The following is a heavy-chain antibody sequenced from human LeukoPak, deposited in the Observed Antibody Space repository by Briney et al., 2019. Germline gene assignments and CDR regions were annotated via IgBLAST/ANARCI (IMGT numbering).Heavy chain of an antibody. V-gene: IGHV3-21*01. CDR1: GFTFSSYS. D-gene: IGHD3-10*01. CDR3: ARNLPYNYYGSGSYYTAIDY. Sequence: GGSPRLPCAASGFTFSSYSMNWVRQAPGKRLEWVSSISSSSSYIYYADSVKGRFTISRDNAKNSLYLQMNSLRAEDTAVYYCARNLPYNYYGSGSYYTAIDYWGQGTLVTVSS. CDR2: ISSSSSYI. J-gene: IGHJ4*02.